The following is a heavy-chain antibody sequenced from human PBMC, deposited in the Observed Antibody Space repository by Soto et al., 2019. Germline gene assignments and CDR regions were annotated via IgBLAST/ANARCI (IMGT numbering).Heavy chain of an antibody. Sequence: ASVKVSCKASGYTFFTYDISWVRQAPGQGLEWMGWISAYSGDTKYAQKFQGRVTMTTDTSTTTAYLELRSLRSDDTAVYYCARHHGPTTSENWFDPWGQGTLVTVSS. CDR1: GYTFFTYD. D-gene: IGHD5-12*01. J-gene: IGHJ5*02. CDR2: ISAYSGDT. V-gene: IGHV1-18*01. CDR3: ARHHGPTTSENWFDP.